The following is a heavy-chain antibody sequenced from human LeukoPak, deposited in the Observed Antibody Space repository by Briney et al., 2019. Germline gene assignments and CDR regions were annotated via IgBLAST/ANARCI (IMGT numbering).Heavy chain of an antibody. V-gene: IGHV3-23*01. CDR1: GFTFNNYA. CDR3: TREGRGPYYDSSGSDY. J-gene: IGHJ4*02. CDR2: LTGSGGST. Sequence: GGSLRLSCAASGFTFNNYAMSWVRQAPGKGLEWVSALTGSGGSTYYADSVKGRFTISRDNAKNSLYLQMKSLRAEDTAVYYCTREGRGPYYDSSGSDYWGQGTPVTVSS. D-gene: IGHD3-22*01.